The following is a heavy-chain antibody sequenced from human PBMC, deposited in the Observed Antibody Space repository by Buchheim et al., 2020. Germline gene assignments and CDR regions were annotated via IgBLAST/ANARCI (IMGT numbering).Heavy chain of an antibody. J-gene: IGHJ4*02. CDR2: ISTGGAGT. D-gene: IGHD3-10*01. CDR3: AKRGGSYSFDY. Sequence: EVQLLESGGGLVQPGGSLRLSCETSEFTFSIYGMSWVRQAPGKGLEWVSAISTGGAGTYYADSVKGRFTISRDNSKNTLYLQMNIVGAEDTAVYFCAKRGGSYSFDYWGQGTL. V-gene: IGHV3-23*01. CDR1: EFTFSIYG.